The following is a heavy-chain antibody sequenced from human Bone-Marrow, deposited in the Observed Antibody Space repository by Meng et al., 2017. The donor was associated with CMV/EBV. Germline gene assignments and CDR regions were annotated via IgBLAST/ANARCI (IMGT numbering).Heavy chain of an antibody. CDR3: ARFDNTFFAYCDH. CDR1: GGSISSYY. J-gene: IGHJ4*02. Sequence: SETLSLTCTVSGGSISSYYWSWIRQPPGKGLEWIGYIYYSGSTNYNPSLKSRVTISVDTSKNQFSLKLSSVTAADTAVYYCARFDNTFFAYCDHWGQGTLVTVSS. D-gene: IGHD3-16*01. V-gene: IGHV4-59*01. CDR2: IYYSGST.